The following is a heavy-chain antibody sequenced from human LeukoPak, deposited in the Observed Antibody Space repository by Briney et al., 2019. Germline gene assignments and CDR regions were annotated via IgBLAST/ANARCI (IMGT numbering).Heavy chain of an antibody. CDR2: INWNDGST. CDR1: GFTFDDYG. CDR3: ASLPYDILSDYYFDY. J-gene: IGHJ4*02. V-gene: IGHV3-20*04. Sequence: GGSLRLSCAASGFTFDDYGMSWVRQAPGKGLEWVSGINWNDGSTGYADSVKGRFTTSRDNAKNSLYLQMNSLRAEDKALYYCASLPYDILSDYYFDYWGQGTLVTVSS. D-gene: IGHD3-9*01.